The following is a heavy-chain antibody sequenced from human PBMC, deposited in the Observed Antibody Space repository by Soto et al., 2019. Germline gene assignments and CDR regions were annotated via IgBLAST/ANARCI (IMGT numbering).Heavy chain of an antibody. CDR1: GFTFSTYS. CDR2: ISSSSSYI. V-gene: IGHV3-21*05. Sequence: PGGSLRLSCAASGFTFSTYSMNWVRQAPGKGLEWVSYISSSSSYIYYADSVKGRFTISRDNSKNTLYLQMGSLRAEDMAVYYCARDRTLLRYFDWLLVYWGQGTLVTVSS. CDR3: ARDRTLLRYFDWLLVY. D-gene: IGHD3-9*01. J-gene: IGHJ4*02.